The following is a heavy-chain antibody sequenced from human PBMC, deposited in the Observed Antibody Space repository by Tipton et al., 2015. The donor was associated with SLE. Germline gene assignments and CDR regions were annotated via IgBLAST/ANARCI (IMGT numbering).Heavy chain of an antibody. CDR1: GGSISSSSYY. V-gene: IGHV4-39*01. Sequence: TLSLTCTVSGGSISSSSYYWGWIRQPPGKGLEWIGCIYYSGSTYYNPSLKSRVTISVDTSKNQFSLKLSSVTAADTAVYYCARHSGRYCSGGSCYSDAFDIWGQGTMVTVSS. CDR2: IYYSGST. J-gene: IGHJ3*02. CDR3: ARHSGRYCSGGSCYSDAFDI. D-gene: IGHD2-15*01.